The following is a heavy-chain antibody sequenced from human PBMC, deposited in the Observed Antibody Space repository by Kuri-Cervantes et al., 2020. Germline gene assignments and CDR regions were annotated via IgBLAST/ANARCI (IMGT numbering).Heavy chain of an antibody. CDR1: GFTFSDYY. D-gene: IGHD6-13*01. V-gene: IGHV3-11*01. CDR3: ARGRRIAAAGTRYYGMDV. J-gene: IGHJ6*02. CDR2: INNSGSII. Sequence: LSLTCAASGFTFSDYYMSWIRQAPGKGLEWVSEINNSGSIIYYTDSVKGRFTISRDNAKNSLYLQMNSLRAEDTAVYYCARGRRIAAAGTRYYGMDVWGQGTTVTVSS.